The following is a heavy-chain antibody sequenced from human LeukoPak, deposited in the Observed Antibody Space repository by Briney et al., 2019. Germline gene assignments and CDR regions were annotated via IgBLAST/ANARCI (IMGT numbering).Heavy chain of an antibody. V-gene: IGHV3-23*01. CDR1: GFTFSSYA. D-gene: IGHD3-10*01. Sequence: GGSLRLSCAASGFTFSSYAMSWVRQAPGKGLEWVSAISGSGGSTYYADSVKGRFTISRDNSKNTLYLQMNSLRAEDTAVYYCARGNRFGEFYYYYYYMDVWGKGTTVTVSS. J-gene: IGHJ6*03. CDR2: ISGSGGST. CDR3: ARGNRFGEFYYYYYYMDV.